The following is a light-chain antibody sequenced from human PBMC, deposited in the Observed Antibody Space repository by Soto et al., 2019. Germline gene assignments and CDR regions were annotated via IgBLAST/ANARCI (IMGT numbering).Light chain of an antibody. V-gene: IGLV2-8*01. CDR2: QVT. Sequence: QSALTQPPSASGSPGQSVTISCTGTSRDVGGYNYVSWYQQHPGKAPKLMIYQVTKRPSGVPDRFSASKSGNTASLTVSGSQADDEADYYCSSFKGTNSFVFGTGTKVTVL. J-gene: IGLJ1*01. CDR1: SRDVGGYNY. CDR3: SSFKGTNSFV.